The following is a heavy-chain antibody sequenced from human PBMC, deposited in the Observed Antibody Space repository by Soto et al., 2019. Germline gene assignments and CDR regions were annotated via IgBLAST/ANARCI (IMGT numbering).Heavy chain of an antibody. CDR1: GFIFSDSA. D-gene: IGHD6-19*01. Sequence: EVQLVESGGGLVQPGESLKLSCAASGFIFSDSALHWVRQASGKGLEWVGRIKTKAENYATAYAASVKGRFTISRDDSTYTAYLQMNSLKTEDTALYYCTRLTSAWDVAFDYWGQGTLVTVSS. CDR2: IKTKAENYAT. J-gene: IGHJ4*02. V-gene: IGHV3-73*01. CDR3: TRLTSAWDVAFDY.